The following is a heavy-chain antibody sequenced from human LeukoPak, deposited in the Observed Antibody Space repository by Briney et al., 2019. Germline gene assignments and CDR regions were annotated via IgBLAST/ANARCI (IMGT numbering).Heavy chain of an antibody. V-gene: IGHV5-51*01. D-gene: IGHD5-12*01. CDR1: GYSFTSYW. CDR2: IYPGDSDT. CDR3: ARSGNSGYDGDWFDP. J-gene: IGHJ5*02. Sequence: GESLKISCKGSGYSFTSYWIGWVRQMPGKGLEWMGIIYPGDSDTRYGPSFQGQVTISADKSISAAYLQWSSLKASDTAMYYCARSGNSGYDGDWFDPWVQGTLVTVSS.